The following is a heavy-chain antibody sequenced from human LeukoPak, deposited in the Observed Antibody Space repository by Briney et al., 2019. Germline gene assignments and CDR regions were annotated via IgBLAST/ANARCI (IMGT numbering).Heavy chain of an antibody. J-gene: IGHJ4*02. CDR1: GYSISSGYY. CDR2: IYYSGST. CDR3: ARLLAAAGKGDYFDY. D-gene: IGHD6-13*01. V-gene: IGHV4-38-2*01. Sequence: PSETLSLTCAVSGYSISSGYYWGWIRQPPGKGLEWIGSIYYSGSTYYNPSLKSRVTISVDTSKNKFSLKLSSVTAADTAVYYCARLLAAAGKGDYFDYWGQGTLVTVSS.